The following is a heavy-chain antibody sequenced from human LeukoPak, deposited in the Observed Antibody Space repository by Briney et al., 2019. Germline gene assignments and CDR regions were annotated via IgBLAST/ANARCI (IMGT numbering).Heavy chain of an antibody. D-gene: IGHD2-15*01. CDR1: RFTFISYA. CDR3: ARDRIRYCSGGSCSTFDP. Sequence: PGGALRLSCAASRFTFISYAMHWVRQAPGKGRGWVAVISYDGSNKYYADSVKGRFTLSRDNSKNTLYLQMNSLRAEETAVYYCARDRIRYCSGGSCSTFDPWGQGTLVTVSS. CDR2: ISYDGSNK. V-gene: IGHV3-30-3*01. J-gene: IGHJ5*02.